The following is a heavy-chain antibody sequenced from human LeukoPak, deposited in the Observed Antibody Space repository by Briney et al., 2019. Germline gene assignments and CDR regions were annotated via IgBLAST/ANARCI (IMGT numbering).Heavy chain of an antibody. CDR3: AKHSSASYYTSFDY. CDR1: GFTFSSYA. Sequence: PGGSLRLSCAASGFTFSSYAMSWVRQAPGKGLEWVSGISGSGGSTYYADSVKGRFTISRDNSKNTLYLQMNSLRAEDTAVYYCAKHSSASYYTSFDYWGQGTQVTVSS. J-gene: IGHJ4*02. CDR2: ISGSGGST. V-gene: IGHV3-23*01. D-gene: IGHD2-2*02.